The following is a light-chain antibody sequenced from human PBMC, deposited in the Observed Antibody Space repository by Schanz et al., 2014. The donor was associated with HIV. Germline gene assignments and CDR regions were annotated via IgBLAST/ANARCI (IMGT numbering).Light chain of an antibody. CDR1: QTVSSSS. Sequence: EIVLTQSPGTLSLSPGERATLSCRASQTVSSSSLAWSQQEPGQAPRLLIYGASSRATGIPDRFSGSGSGTDFTLTISRLEPEDFAVYYCQQYGSSPNTFGGGTKVEIK. V-gene: IGKV3-20*01. CDR2: GAS. CDR3: QQYGSSPNT. J-gene: IGKJ4*01.